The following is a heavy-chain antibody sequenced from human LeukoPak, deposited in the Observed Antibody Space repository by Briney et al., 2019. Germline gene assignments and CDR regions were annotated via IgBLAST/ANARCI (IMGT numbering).Heavy chain of an antibody. CDR1: GGSISSYY. J-gene: IGHJ5*01. Sequence: SETLPLTCTVSGGSISSYYWSWIRQPPGKGLEWIAYIHYSGSTNYNPSLKSRVTISVDTSKNQFSLKLSSVTAADTAVYYCARDRGSSGWFDYWGQGTLVTVSS. V-gene: IGHV4-59*01. CDR2: IHYSGST. CDR3: ARDRGSSGWFDY. D-gene: IGHD6-19*01.